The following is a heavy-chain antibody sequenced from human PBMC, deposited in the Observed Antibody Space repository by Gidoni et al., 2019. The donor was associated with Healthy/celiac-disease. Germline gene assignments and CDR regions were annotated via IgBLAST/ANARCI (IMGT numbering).Heavy chain of an antibody. V-gene: IGHV4-59*08. CDR3: ARRVQLWFQGGENYYYGMDV. D-gene: IGHD5-18*01. CDR1: GGSISSYY. J-gene: IGHJ6*02. Sequence: QVQLQESGPGLVKPSETLSLTCTVSGGSISSYYWSWIRQPPGKGLEWIGYIYYSGSTNYNPSLKSRVTISVDTSKNQFSLKLSSVTAADTAVYYCARRVQLWFQGGENYYYGMDVWGQGTTVTVSS. CDR2: IYYSGST.